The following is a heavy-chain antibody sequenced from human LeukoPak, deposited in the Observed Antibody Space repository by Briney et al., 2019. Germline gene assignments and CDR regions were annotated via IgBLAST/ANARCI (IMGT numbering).Heavy chain of an antibody. CDR3: ARRSGTYFGTTGYLYFFDY. D-gene: IGHD3-22*01. CDR2: VYYSGTT. Sequence: SETLSLTCTVSGGSVSSGSYYWSWIRQPPGKGLEWIGYVYYSGTTNYNASLKSRVTISVDTSKNRFSLNLSSVTAADTAVYYCARRSGTYFGTTGYLYFFDYWGQGTLVTASS. J-gene: IGHJ4*02. V-gene: IGHV4-61*03. CDR1: GGSVSSGSYY.